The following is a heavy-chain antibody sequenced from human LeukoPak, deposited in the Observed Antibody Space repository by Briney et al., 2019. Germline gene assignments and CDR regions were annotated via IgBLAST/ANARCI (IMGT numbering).Heavy chain of an antibody. CDR1: GYTFTSYG. V-gene: IGHV1-18*01. Sequence: PAASVKVSCKASGYTFTSYGISWVRQAPGQGLEWMGWISAYNGNTNYAQRLRGRVTMTTDTSTSTAYMELRSLRSDDTAVYYCARDSRGGNQDFDYWGQGTLVTVSS. D-gene: IGHD3-16*01. J-gene: IGHJ4*02. CDR3: ARDSRGGNQDFDY. CDR2: ISAYNGNT.